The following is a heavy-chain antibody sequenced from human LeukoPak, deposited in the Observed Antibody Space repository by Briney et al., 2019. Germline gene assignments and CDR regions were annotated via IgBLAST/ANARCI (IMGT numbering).Heavy chain of an antibody. CDR3: AKDRTTGLRGI. V-gene: IGHV3-23*01. CDR2: ISGSGGST. Sequence: GGSLRLSCAASGFTFSSYAMSWVRQAPGKGLEWVSAISGSGGSTYYADSVKGRFTISRDNYKNTLYLQINSLRVEDTAIYYCAKDRTTGLRGIWGQGTMVTVSS. J-gene: IGHJ3*02. D-gene: IGHD1-1*01. CDR1: GFTFSSYA.